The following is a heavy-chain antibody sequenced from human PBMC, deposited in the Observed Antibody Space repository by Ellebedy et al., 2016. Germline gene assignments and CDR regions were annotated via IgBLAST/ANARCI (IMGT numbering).Heavy chain of an antibody. CDR1: GFIFSNYD. CDR2: ISHDGSNE. Sequence: GESLKISXAASGFIFSNYDMHWVRQAPGKGLEWVAVISHDGSNEYYADSVRGRFTISRDNAENSLYLQMNTLRADDTAVYYCARDSASLLRLSYNDYWGRGTLVTVSS. J-gene: IGHJ4*02. V-gene: IGHV3-30*03. D-gene: IGHD1-1*01. CDR3: ARDSASLLRLSYNDY.